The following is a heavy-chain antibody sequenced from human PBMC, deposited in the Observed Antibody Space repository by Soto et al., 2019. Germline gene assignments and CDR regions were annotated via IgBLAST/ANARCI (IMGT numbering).Heavy chain of an antibody. CDR1: GFPFSSYA. V-gene: IGHV3-23*01. CDR3: AKGRARYCSNNICSPPGYYGLDV. J-gene: IGHJ6*02. Sequence: PGGSLRLSCAASGFPFSSYAMSWVRQAPGKGLEWVSAISGSGGNTYYADSVKGRFTISRENSKNTLYLQMNSLRAEDTAVYYCAKGRARYCSNNICSPPGYYGLDVWGQGTTVTVSS. D-gene: IGHD2-2*01. CDR2: ISGSGGNT.